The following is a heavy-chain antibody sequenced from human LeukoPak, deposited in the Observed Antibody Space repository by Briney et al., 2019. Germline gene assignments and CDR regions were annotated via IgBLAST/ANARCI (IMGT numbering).Heavy chain of an antibody. Sequence: ASVKVSCKASGYTFTSYGISWVRQAPGQGLEWMGWMNPNSGNTGYAQKFQGRVTMTRNTSISTAYMELSSLRSEDTAVYYCARGRREKVLRFLEWLSLYYFDYWGQGTLVTVSS. CDR3: ARGRREKVLRFLEWLSLYYFDY. J-gene: IGHJ4*02. CDR1: GYTFTSYG. V-gene: IGHV1-8*02. CDR2: MNPNSGNT. D-gene: IGHD3-3*01.